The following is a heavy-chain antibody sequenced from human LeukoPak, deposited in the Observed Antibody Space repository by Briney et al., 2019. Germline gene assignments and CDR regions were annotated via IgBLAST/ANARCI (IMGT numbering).Heavy chain of an antibody. CDR2: IYHSGST. CDR1: GYSISSGYY. D-gene: IGHD4-23*01. J-gene: IGHJ4*02. V-gene: IGHV4-38-2*02. Sequence: SETLSLTCTVSGYSISSGYYWGWIRQPPGKGLEWIGSIYHSGSTYYNPSLKSRVTISVDTSKNQFSLKLSSVTAADTAVYYCARQEKLRWYYYWGQGTLVTVSS. CDR3: ARQEKLRWYYY.